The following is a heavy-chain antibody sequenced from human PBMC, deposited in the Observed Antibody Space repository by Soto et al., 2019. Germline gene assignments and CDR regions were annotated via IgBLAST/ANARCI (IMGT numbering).Heavy chain of an antibody. CDR2: IIPIFGTA. CDR1: GGTFSSYA. Sequence: QVQLVQSVAEVKKPGSSVKVSCKASGGTFSSYAISRVRQAPGQGLESMGGIIPIFGTANYAQKFQGRVTITADKSTSTAYMELSSLRSEDTAVYYCARLSDYVWGSYRYFDYWGQGTLVTVSS. V-gene: IGHV1-69*06. CDR3: ARLSDYVWGSYRYFDY. J-gene: IGHJ4*02. D-gene: IGHD3-16*02.